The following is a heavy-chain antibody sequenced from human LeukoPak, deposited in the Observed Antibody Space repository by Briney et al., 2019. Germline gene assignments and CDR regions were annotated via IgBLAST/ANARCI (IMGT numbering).Heavy chain of an antibody. J-gene: IGHJ4*02. V-gene: IGHV1-18*01. CDR1: GYTFTSYG. CDR3: AREEITAPIQY. CDR2: ISAYDNST. Sequence: ASVKDSPKASGYTFTSYGISWVRQAPGQGLEWMGWISAYDNSTHYAQNLQGRVTMTTDTSASTAYMELRSLRSDDTAVYYCAREEITAPIQYCSQGTLVTVSS. D-gene: IGHD2-2*02.